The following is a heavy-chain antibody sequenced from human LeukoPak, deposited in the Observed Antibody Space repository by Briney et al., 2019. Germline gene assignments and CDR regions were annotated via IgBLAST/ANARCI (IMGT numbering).Heavy chain of an antibody. J-gene: IGHJ5*01. Sequence: GGSLRLSCAASGFTFSSYAMSWVRQAPGKGLEWISGISSSGSGGSTYYADSVKGRFTISRDNSKNTLYLQINSVRAEDTAVYYCARAYSSSWYDFWGQGTLVTVSS. CDR1: GFTFSSYA. CDR2: ISSSGSGGST. V-gene: IGHV3-23*01. CDR3: ARAYSSSWYDF. D-gene: IGHD6-13*01.